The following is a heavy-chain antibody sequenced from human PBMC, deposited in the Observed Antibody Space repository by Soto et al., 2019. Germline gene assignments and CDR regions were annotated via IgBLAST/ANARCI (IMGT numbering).Heavy chain of an antibody. Sequence: QVQLVQSGAEVKKPGSSVKVSCKASGGTFSSYAISWVRQAPGQGLEWMGGIIPIFGTANYAQKFQGRVTITADKSTSTAYMELSSLRAEDTAVYYCARDEMREQWRETYYYYGMDVWGQGTTVTVSS. D-gene: IGHD6-19*01. CDR1: GGTFSSYA. V-gene: IGHV1-69*06. J-gene: IGHJ6*02. CDR2: IIPIFGTA. CDR3: ARDEMREQWRETYYYYGMDV.